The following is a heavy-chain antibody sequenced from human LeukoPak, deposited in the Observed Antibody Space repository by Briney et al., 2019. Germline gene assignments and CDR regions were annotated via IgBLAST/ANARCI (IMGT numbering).Heavy chain of an antibody. CDR1: GFTFSSYN. CDR2: ISSGSRYI. CDR3: ARGGSYEEAFDY. Sequence: TGGSLRLSCEASGFTFSSYNMNWVRQAPGKGLEWVSSISSGSRYIYYGDAVKGRFTISRDNAKNSLYLRLNSLRAEDKAVYYCARGGSYEEAFDYWGQGTLVTVSS. J-gene: IGHJ4*02. D-gene: IGHD5-12*01. V-gene: IGHV3-21*01.